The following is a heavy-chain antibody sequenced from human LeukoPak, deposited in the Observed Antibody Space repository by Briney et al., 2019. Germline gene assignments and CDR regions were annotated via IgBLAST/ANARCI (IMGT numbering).Heavy chain of an antibody. J-gene: IGHJ4*02. CDR3: ARDYADYVGYFFFDY. D-gene: IGHD4-17*01. V-gene: IGHV3-23*01. Sequence: GGSLRLSCAASGFTFNNYAMNWVRQAPGKGLEWVSSISGGGETTYYSDSAKGRFTISRDNSQNTLYLQMNSLRAEDTAVYYCARDYADYVGYFFFDYWGQGTLVTVSS. CDR2: ISGGGETT. CDR1: GFTFNNYA.